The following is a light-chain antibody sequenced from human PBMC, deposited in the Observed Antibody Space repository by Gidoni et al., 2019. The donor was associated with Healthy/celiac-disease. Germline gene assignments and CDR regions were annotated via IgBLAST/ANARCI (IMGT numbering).Light chain of an antibody. V-gene: IGKV1-9*01. CDR2: AAS. J-gene: IGKJ2*01. Sequence: DIQLTQSPSFLSASVGDRVTITCRASQGISSYLAWYQQKPWKAPKLLIYAASTLQSGVPSMFRGSGSWTEFTLTISSLQPEDFATYYCQQLNSYPPYTFGQGTKLEIK. CDR1: QGISSY. CDR3: QQLNSYPPYT.